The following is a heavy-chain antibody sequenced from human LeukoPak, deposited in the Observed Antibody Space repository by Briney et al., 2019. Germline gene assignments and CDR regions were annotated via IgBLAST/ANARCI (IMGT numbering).Heavy chain of an antibody. D-gene: IGHD2-15*01. V-gene: IGHV1-69*13. CDR3: ARARYCSGGSCRLFDY. CDR1: GGTFSSYA. Sequence: SVEVSCKASGGTFSSYAISWVRQAPGQGLEWMGGIIPIFGTANYAQKFQGRVTITADESTSTAYMELSSLRSEDTAVYYCARARYCSGGSCRLFDYWGQGTLVTVSS. CDR2: IIPIFGTA. J-gene: IGHJ4*02.